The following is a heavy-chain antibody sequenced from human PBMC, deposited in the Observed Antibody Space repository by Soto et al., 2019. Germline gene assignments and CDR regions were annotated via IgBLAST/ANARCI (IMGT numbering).Heavy chain of an antibody. Sequence: QVQLVQSGAEVKKPRSSVKVSCKASGGTFSSYTISWVRQAPGQGLEWMGRIIPILGIANYAQKFQGRVTITADKSTSTAYMELSSLRSEDTAVYYCARPASLGYCSGGSCYSGAFDIWGQGTMVTVSS. CDR1: GGTFSSYT. V-gene: IGHV1-69*02. CDR2: IIPILGIA. CDR3: ARPASLGYCSGGSCYSGAFDI. D-gene: IGHD2-15*01. J-gene: IGHJ3*02.